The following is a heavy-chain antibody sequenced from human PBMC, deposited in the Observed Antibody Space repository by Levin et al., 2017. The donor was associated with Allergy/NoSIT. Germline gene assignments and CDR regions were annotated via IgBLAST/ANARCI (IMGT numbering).Heavy chain of an antibody. CDR1: GFTFSSYG. CDR2: IWYDGSNK. J-gene: IGHJ6*02. D-gene: IGHD6-13*01. CDR3: ARDSEGQQLGYYYYGMDV. Sequence: GESLKISCAASGFTFSSYGMHWVRQAPGKGLEWVAVIWYDGSNKYYADSVKGRFTISRDNSKNTLYLQMNSLRAEDTAVYYCARDSEGQQLGYYYYGMDVWGQGTTVTVSS. V-gene: IGHV3-33*01.